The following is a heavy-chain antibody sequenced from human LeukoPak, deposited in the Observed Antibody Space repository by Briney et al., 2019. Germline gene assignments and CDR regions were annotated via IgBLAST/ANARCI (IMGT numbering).Heavy chain of an antibody. CDR1: GFTFSHYY. CDR3: ARSVLPGTIQWSLDY. Sequence: GGSLRLSWAASGFTFSHYYMTWVRQPPGKGLEWVANIKPDGSEIWCVDSVKGRFTISRDNGRNSLYLQMDSLRVEDTAVYYCARSVLPGTIQWSLDYWGRGALVTVSS. V-gene: IGHV3-7*01. D-gene: IGHD2-2*02. CDR2: IKPDGSEI. J-gene: IGHJ4*02.